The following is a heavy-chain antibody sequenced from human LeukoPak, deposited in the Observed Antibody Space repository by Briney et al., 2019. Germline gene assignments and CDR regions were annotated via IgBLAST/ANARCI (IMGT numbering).Heavy chain of an antibody. CDR3: AKDGGGSSSYFDY. V-gene: IGHV3-66*01. Sequence: PGGSLRLSCAASGFTVSSNYMSWVRQAPGKGLEWVSVIYSGGSTYYADSVKGRFTISRDNSKNTLYLQMNSLRAEDTAVYYCAKDGGGSSSYFDYWGQGTLVTVSS. D-gene: IGHD6-13*01. CDR1: GFTVSSNY. CDR2: IYSGGST. J-gene: IGHJ4*02.